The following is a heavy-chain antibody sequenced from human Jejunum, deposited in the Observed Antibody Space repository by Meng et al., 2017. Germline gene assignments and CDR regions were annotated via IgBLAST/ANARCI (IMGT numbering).Heavy chain of an antibody. CDR3: VRGSIDLYLDY. J-gene: IGHJ4*02. V-gene: IGHV3-30*03. CDR2: TLPDGNQN. D-gene: IGHD3-3*02. CDR1: GFTFSTYR. Sequence: VQLGQSGGSVVQPGSSLSLSCAASGFTFSTYRMYWVRQAPGKGLQWGAMTLPDGNQNYYIDAVKGRFTISRDNSKNTLFLQMNSLRPEDTAVYYCVRGSIDLYLDYWGQGTLVTVSS.